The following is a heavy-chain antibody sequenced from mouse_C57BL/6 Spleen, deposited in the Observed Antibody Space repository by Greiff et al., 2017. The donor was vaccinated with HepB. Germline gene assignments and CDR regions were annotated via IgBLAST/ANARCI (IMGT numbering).Heavy chain of an antibody. Sequence: EVQLQQSGTVLARPGASVKMSCKTSGYTFTSYWMHWVKQRPGQGLEWIGAIYPGNSDTSYNQKFKGKAKLTAVTSASTAYMELSSLTNEDSAVYYCTRKGGDGYYVGFAYWGQGTLVTVSA. CDR3: TRKGGDGYYVGFAY. V-gene: IGHV1-5*01. CDR1: GYTFTSYW. D-gene: IGHD2-3*01. J-gene: IGHJ3*01. CDR2: IYPGNSDT.